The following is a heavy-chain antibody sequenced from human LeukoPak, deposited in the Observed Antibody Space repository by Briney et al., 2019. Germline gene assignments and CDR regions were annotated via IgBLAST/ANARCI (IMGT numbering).Heavy chain of an antibody. J-gene: IGHJ4*02. V-gene: IGHV4-59*01. Sequence: SETLSLTCTVSGDSISTYYWSWIRQPPGKGLEWIGYIYYRGNTNYNPSLESRVTVSVDTSKNQFSLKLSSVTAADTAVYYCARDLTYDFWSGFYFWGQGVLVTASS. CDR1: GDSISTYY. CDR3: ARDLTYDFWSGFYF. D-gene: IGHD3-3*01. CDR2: IYYRGNT.